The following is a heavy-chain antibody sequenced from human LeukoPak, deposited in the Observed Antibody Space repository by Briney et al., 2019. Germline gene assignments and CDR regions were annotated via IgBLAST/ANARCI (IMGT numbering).Heavy chain of an antibody. CDR3: ARTYCSGGSCLSWFDP. CDR1: GYTFTSYD. D-gene: IGHD2-15*01. CDR2: MNPNSGNT. V-gene: IGHV1-8*01. J-gene: IGHJ5*02. Sequence: EASVKVSCKASGYTFTSYDINRVRQATGQGLEWMGWMNPNSGNTGYAQKFQGRVTMTRNTSISTAYMELSSLRSEDTAVYYCARTYCSGGSCLSWFDPWGQGTLVTVSS.